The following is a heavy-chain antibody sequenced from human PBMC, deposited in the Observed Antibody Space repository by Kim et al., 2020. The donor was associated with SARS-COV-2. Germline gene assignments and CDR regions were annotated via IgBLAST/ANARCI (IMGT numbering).Heavy chain of an antibody. CDR3: ARGRGGGGSY. D-gene: IGHD2-15*01. J-gene: IGHJ4*02. CDR2: T. Sequence: TNYNPSITSRVTISVDTSKSQFSLKLNSVTAADTAIYYCARGRGGGGSYWGQGTLVTVSS. V-gene: IGHV4-34*01.